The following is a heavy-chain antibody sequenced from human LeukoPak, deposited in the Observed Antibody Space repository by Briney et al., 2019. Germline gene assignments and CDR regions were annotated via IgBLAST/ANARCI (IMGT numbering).Heavy chain of an antibody. CDR1: GGSISSGGYY. V-gene: IGHV4-31*03. J-gene: IGHJ4*02. CDR3: ARGPLTAMVPYYFDY. CDR2: IYYSGST. D-gene: IGHD5-18*01. Sequence: SQTLSLTCTVSGGSISSGGYYWSWIRQHPGTGLEWIGYIYYSGSTYYNPSLKSRVTISVDTSKNQFSLKLSSVTAADTAVYYCARGPLTAMVPYYFDYWGQGTLVTVSS.